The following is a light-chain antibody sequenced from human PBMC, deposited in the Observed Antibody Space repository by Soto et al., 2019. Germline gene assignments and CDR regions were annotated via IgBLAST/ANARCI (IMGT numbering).Light chain of an antibody. J-gene: IGKJ5*01. CDR1: QVISTS. CDR2: AAS. V-gene: IGKV1-9*01. Sequence: DVQLTQSPSFLAPSILYSATTTCRASQVISTSLAWYQVKPGKAPKLLIYAASTLESGVPSRFSATVSGTEFSLTITSLQPEDFATYYCQQLFDSPITFGQGTRLEIK. CDR3: QQLFDSPIT.